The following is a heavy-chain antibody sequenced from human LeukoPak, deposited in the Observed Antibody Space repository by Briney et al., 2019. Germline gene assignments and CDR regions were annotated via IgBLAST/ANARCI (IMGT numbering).Heavy chain of an antibody. CDR2: FDPEDGET. D-gene: IGHD1-26*01. CDR3: ATGFIVGATTGWFDP. V-gene: IGHV1-24*01. CDR1: GYTLTELS. J-gene: IGHJ5*02. Sequence: ASVKVSCKVSGYTLTELSMHWVRQAPGKGLEWMGGFDPEDGETIYAQKFQGRVTMTEDTSTDTAYMELSSLRSEDTAVYYCATGFIVGATTGWFDPWGQGTLVTVSS.